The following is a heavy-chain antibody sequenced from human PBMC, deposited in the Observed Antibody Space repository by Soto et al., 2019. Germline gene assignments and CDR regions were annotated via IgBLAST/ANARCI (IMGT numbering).Heavy chain of an antibody. Sequence: SVTLCLPYVVYGGSFRGYYWSWIGQPPGKGLEWIGEINHSGSTNYNPSLKSRVTISEDTSKKQFSLKLSSVTAADTAVYYCGRQRGNVIWSGNTPFDYWRQGTLVTVSS. CDR2: INHSGST. J-gene: IGHJ4*02. CDR3: GRQRGNVIWSGNTPFDY. CDR1: GGSFRGYY. D-gene: IGHD3-3*01. V-gene: IGHV4-34*01.